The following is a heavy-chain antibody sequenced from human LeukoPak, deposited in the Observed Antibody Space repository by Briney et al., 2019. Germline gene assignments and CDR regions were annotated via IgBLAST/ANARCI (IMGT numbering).Heavy chain of an antibody. J-gene: IGHJ4*02. CDR2: IYYSGRT. Sequence: SETLSLTCTVSGGSISSYYWSWIRQPPGKGLEWTGYIYYSGRTNYNPSLKSRVTISVDTSKNQSSLKLSSVTAADTAVYYCARGPNRYYFDYWGQGTLVTVSS. V-gene: IGHV4-59*01. D-gene: IGHD2/OR15-2a*01. CDR3: ARGPNRYYFDY. CDR1: GGSISSYY.